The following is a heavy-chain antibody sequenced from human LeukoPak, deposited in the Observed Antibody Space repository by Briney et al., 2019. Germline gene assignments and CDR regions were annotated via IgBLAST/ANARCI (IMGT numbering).Heavy chain of an antibody. CDR1: GFTFSSYA. Sequence: GSLRLSCAASGFTFSSYAMHWVRQAPGKGLEWVAVISYDGSNKNYADSVKGRFTISGDNSKNTLYLQMNSLRAGDTSVYYCARSPGILGTNYFDYWGQGTLVTVSS. CDR3: ARSPGILGTNYFDY. CDR2: ISYDGSNK. J-gene: IGHJ4*02. D-gene: IGHD1-26*01. V-gene: IGHV3-30*04.